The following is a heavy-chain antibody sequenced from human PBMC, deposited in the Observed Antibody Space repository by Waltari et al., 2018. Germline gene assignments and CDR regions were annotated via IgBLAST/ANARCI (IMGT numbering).Heavy chain of an antibody. CDR3: ARGLSQYGATTGFDY. CDR1: SINNNHW. D-gene: IGHD3-9*01. J-gene: IGHJ4*02. CDR2: IYGSGST. V-gene: IGHV4-4*01. Sequence: SINNNHWWSWVRQAPGKGLEWIGQIYGSGSTIYNPSVKSRVTISADNSKNQFSLTLKSVTAADTALYFCARGLSQYGATTGFDYWGRGTRVSVSS.